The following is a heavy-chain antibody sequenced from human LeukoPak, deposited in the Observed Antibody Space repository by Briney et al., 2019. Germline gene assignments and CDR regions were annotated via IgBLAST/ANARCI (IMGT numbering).Heavy chain of an antibody. V-gene: IGHV4-59*08. CDR3: ARGDSAYDSSGPHLDWFDP. CDR2: IYYSGST. Sequence: PSETLSLTCTVSGGSISSYYWSWIRQPPGKGLEWIGYIYYSGSTNYNPSLKSRVTISVDTSKNQFSLKLSSVTAADTAVYYCARGDSAYDSSGPHLDWFDPGAREPWSPSPQ. D-gene: IGHD3-22*01. J-gene: IGHJ5*02. CDR1: GGSISSYY.